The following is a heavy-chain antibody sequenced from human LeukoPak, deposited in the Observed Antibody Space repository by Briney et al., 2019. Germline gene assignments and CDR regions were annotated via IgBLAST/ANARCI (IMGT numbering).Heavy chain of an antibody. CDR1: GFTFSSYA. J-gene: IGHJ3*02. D-gene: IGHD1-26*01. Sequence: GGSLRLSCAASGFTFSSYAIHWVRQAPGKGLEWVAVISYDGSNKYYADSVKGRFTISRDNSKNTLYLQMNSLRAEDTAVYYCARERRRGSYYSVTNAFDIWGQGTMVTVSS. CDR2: ISYDGSNK. CDR3: ARERRRGSYYSVTNAFDI. V-gene: IGHV3-30*04.